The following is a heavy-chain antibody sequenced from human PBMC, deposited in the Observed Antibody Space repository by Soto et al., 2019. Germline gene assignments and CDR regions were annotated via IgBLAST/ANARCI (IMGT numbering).Heavy chain of an antibody. CDR1: GGSISSYY. CDR2: IYYSGST. D-gene: IGHD5-18*01. Sequence: PSETLSLTCTVSGGSISSYYWSWIRQPPGKGLEWIGYIYYSGSTNYNPSLKSRVTISVDTSKNQFSLKLSSVTAADTAVYYCARVLVDTAMAFDPWGQGTLVTVSS. V-gene: IGHV4-59*01. J-gene: IGHJ5*02. CDR3: ARVLVDTAMAFDP.